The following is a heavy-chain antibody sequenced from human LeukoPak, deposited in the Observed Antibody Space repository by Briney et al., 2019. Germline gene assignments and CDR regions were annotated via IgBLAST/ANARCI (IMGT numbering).Heavy chain of an antibody. CDR2: ISSTSLYL. Sequence: GGSLRLSCEASGFTFSSYSMVWIRQAPGKGLEWVASISSTSLYLYYADSVQGRFIISRDNANSSVYLQMHSLRADDTAVYFCARGVRKVLKFIDFWGPGTMVTVSS. D-gene: IGHD3-10*01. V-gene: IGHV3-21*01. CDR1: GFTFSSYS. J-gene: IGHJ4*02. CDR3: ARGVRKVLKFIDF.